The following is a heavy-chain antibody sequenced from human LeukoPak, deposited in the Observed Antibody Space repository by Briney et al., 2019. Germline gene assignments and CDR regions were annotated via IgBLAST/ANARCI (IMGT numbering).Heavy chain of an antibody. V-gene: IGHV3-23*01. D-gene: IGHD4-23*01. Sequence: PGGSLRLSCTASGFTFSSYDMSWVRQAPGKGLEWVSLISGSGSETFYADSVKGRFTISRDNFKNTLYLQMNSPRAEDTAVYYCANARWGGSRWFDPWGQGTMVTVSS. CDR2: ISGSGSET. CDR3: ANARWGGSRWFDP. CDR1: GFTFSSYD. J-gene: IGHJ5*02.